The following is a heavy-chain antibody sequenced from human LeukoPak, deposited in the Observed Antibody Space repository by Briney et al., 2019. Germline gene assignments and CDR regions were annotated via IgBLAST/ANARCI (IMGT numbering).Heavy chain of an antibody. CDR3: AREDGEWNEHWFDP. J-gene: IGHJ5*02. Sequence: GRSLRLSCAASGFTFSSYGMHWVRQAPGKGLEWVAVIWYDGSNKYYADSVKGRFTISRDNSKNTLYLQMNSLRAEDTAVYYCAREDGEWNEHWFDPCGQGTLVTVSS. CDR1: GFTFSSYG. D-gene: IGHD1-1*01. V-gene: IGHV3-33*01. CDR2: IWYDGSNK.